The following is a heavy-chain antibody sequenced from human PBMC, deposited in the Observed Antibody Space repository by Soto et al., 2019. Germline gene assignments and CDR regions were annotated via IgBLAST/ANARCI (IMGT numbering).Heavy chain of an antibody. CDR2: MNPNSGNT. CDR1: VYTFTSYD. V-gene: IGHV1-8*01. CDR3: AVRYCDWLPHQDYGMDV. J-gene: IGHJ6*02. D-gene: IGHD3-9*01. Sequence: QVQLVQSGAEVKKPGASVKVSCKASVYTFTSYDINWVRQATGQGLEWMGWMNPNSGNTGYAQKFQGRVTMTRNTSISTGDMELSSLRAEDTAVYYCAVRYCDWLPHQDYGMDVWGQGTTVTVSS.